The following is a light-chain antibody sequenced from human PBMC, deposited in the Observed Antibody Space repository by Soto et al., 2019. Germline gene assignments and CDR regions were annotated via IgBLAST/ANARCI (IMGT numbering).Light chain of an antibody. CDR2: DAA. V-gene: IGKV3-11*01. CDR1: QSISSY. Sequence: EIVLTQSPATLSLSPGERATLSCRASQSISSYLAWYQQKPGQAPRLLIYDAANRATGIPARFSGGGSGTDFTLTISSLEPEDVAVYYCQQRTNWPTFGGGTKVEI. CDR3: QQRTNWPT. J-gene: IGKJ4*01.